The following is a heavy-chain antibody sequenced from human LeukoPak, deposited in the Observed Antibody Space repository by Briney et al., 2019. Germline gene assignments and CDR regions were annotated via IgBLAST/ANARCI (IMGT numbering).Heavy chain of an antibody. Sequence: GESLKXSCKGSGYSFTSYWIGWVRRMPGKGLEWMGIIYPGDSDTRYSPSFQGQVTISADKSISTAYLQWSSLKASDTAMYYCAXMAVAGGYYFDYWGQGTLVTVSS. D-gene: IGHD6-19*01. CDR1: GYSFTSYW. J-gene: IGHJ4*02. CDR3: AXMAVAGGYYFDY. CDR2: IYPGDSDT. V-gene: IGHV5-51*01.